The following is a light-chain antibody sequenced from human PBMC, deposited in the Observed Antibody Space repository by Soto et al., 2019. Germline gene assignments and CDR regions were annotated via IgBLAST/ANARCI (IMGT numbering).Light chain of an antibody. Sequence: QSVLTQPASVYGSPGQSITISCTGTSGDVGGYNYVSWYQQHPGKAPKLMIYEVSNRPSGISNRFSGSKSGNTASLTISGLQAEDEADYYCSSYTSSSTYGYGTGTKLNVL. CDR3: SSYTSSSTYG. J-gene: IGLJ1*01. CDR2: EVS. V-gene: IGLV2-14*01. CDR1: SGDVGGYNY.